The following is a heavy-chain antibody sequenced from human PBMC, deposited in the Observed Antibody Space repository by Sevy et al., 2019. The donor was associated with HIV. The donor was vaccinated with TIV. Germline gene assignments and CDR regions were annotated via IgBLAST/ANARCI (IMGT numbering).Heavy chain of an antibody. CDR3: ARRRSGSSSGRWFDP. D-gene: IGHD6-6*01. V-gene: IGHV4-39*01. Sequence: SETLSLTCTVSGDSISSSSYYWGWIRQPPGKGLQWIGSVYYTGISFYTPSLKSRVTISVDTSKIQFSLKLTSVTAADTAVPYCARRRSGSSSGRWFDPWGQGALVTVSS. CDR1: GDSISSSSYY. CDR2: VYYTGIS. J-gene: IGHJ5*02.